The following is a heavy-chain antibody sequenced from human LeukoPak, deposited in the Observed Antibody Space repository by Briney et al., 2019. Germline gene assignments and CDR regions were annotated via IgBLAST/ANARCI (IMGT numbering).Heavy chain of an antibody. J-gene: IGHJ4*02. V-gene: IGHV3-7*01. Sequence: GGSLRLSCAASGFRFTSYWVTWVRQAPGKGLEWVGNIGQDGSVKNYADSVKGRFTISRDNAKNSVFLQMNSRRAEDTAFYYCGNQCSGGICPENWGRGTLVTVSS. CDR3: GNQCSGGICPEN. D-gene: IGHD2-15*01. CDR2: IGQDGSVK. CDR1: GFRFTSYW.